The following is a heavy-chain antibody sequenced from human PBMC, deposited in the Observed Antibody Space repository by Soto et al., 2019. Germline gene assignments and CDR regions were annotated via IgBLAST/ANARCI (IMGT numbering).Heavy chain of an antibody. D-gene: IGHD5-12*01. CDR3: AREMATIRGNAFDI. CDR2: IYYSVST. Sequence: QVQLQESGPGLVKPSETLSLTCTVSGGSISSYYWSWIRQPPGKGLEWIGYIYYSVSTNYNPSLTSSVTIAVDTSKNQFSPKLSSVTAADTAVYYCAREMATIRGNAFDIWGQGTMVTVSS. J-gene: IGHJ3*02. CDR1: GGSISSYY. V-gene: IGHV4-59*01.